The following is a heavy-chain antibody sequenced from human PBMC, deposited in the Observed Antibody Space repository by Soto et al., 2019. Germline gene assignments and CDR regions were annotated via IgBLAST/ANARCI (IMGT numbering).Heavy chain of an antibody. CDR3: ARDKSKYGGIDY. D-gene: IGHD4-17*01. Sequence: PSETLSLTCAVYGGSFSGYYWSWIRQPPGKGLEWIGEINHSGSTNYNPSLKSRVTISVDTSKNQFSLKLSSVTAADTAVYYCARDKSKYGGIDYWGQGTLVTVSS. CDR2: INHSGST. V-gene: IGHV4-34*01. CDR1: GGSFSGYY. J-gene: IGHJ4*02.